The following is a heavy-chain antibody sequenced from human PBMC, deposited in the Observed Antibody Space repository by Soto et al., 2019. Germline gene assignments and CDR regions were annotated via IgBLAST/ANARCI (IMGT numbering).Heavy chain of an antibody. CDR1: GGSISNSY. V-gene: IGHV4-59*04. D-gene: IGHD4-17*01. J-gene: IGHJ4*02. CDR3: AKERATTTAFDY. Sequence: SETLSLTCTVSGGSISNSYWSWIRQPPGKGLEWIGYIYYSGSTYYNPSLKSRVTISVHTSKNQFSLKLSSVTAADTAVYYCAKERATTTAFDYWGQGALVTVSS. CDR2: IYYSGST.